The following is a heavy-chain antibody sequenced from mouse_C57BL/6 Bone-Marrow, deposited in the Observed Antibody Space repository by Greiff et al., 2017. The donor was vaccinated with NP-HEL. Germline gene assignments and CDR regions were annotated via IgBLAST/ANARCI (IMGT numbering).Heavy chain of an antibody. J-gene: IGHJ4*01. CDR3: ARSCNFDYYAMDY. CDR1: GYTFTSYW. D-gene: IGHD2-1*01. Sequence: QVQLQQPGAELVMPGASVKLSCKASGYTFTSYWMHWVKQSPGQGLEWIGEIDPSDSYTYYNHKFKGQSILTVDKSSSTVYMQLSILTSDDSAVYYCARSCNFDYYAMDYWGQGTSVTVSS. V-gene: IGHV1-69*01. CDR2: IDPSDSYT.